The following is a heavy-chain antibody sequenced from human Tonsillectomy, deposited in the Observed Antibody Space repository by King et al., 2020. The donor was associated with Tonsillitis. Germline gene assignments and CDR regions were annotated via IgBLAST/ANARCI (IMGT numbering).Heavy chain of an antibody. D-gene: IGHD6-6*01. CDR1: GYTFTNYG. V-gene: IGHV1-18*01. CDR2: ISAYNGNT. J-gene: IGHJ4*02. Sequence: VQLVQSGAEVKKPGASVKVSCKASGYTFTNYGISWVRQAPGQGLEWMGWISAYNGNTNYAQKFQGRVTMTTHTSTSTAYLDLRSLRSDDTAVYYCARNLWEQLVLGYWGQGTLVTVSS. CDR3: ARNLWEQLVLGY.